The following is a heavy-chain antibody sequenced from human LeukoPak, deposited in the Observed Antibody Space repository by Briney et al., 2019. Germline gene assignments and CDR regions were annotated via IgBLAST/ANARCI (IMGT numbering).Heavy chain of an antibody. Sequence: PGGSLRLSCAASGFTFSSYSMNWVRQAPGKGLEWVSSISSSSSYIYYADSVKGRFTISRDNSKNTLYLQMNSLRAEDTAVYYCAKDQKLIVVATSYFQHWGQGTLVTVSS. CDR1: GFTFSSYS. CDR3: AKDQKLIVVATSYFQH. J-gene: IGHJ1*01. V-gene: IGHV3-21*04. CDR2: ISSSSSYI. D-gene: IGHD3-22*01.